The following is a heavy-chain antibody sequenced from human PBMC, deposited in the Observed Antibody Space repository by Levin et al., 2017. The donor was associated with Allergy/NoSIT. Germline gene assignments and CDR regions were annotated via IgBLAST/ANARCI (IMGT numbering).Heavy chain of an antibody. Sequence: PGGSLRLSCAASGFSFISYAMHWVRQGPGKGLEWVAVISYDGSNKYYADSVKGRFTISRDNSKNTLHLQMNSLRAEDTALYYCARGYYCGGDCYPGTTRPSYFDFWGQGALVTVSS. D-gene: IGHD2-21*02. J-gene: IGHJ4*02. CDR3: ARGYYCGGDCYPGTTRPSYFDF. CDR2: ISYDGSNK. V-gene: IGHV3-30-3*01. CDR1: GFSFISYA.